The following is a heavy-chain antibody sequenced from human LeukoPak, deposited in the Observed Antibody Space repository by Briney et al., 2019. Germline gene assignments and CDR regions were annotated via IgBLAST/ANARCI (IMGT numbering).Heavy chain of an antibody. CDR2: IYSAGNT. CDR3: ARRHEYADDY. D-gene: IGHD2-2*01. J-gene: IGHJ4*02. Sequence: GGSLRLSCTVSGFTVSSNSMSWVRQAPGKGLEWVSFIYSAGNTHYSDSVKGRFTISTDNSKNTLYLQMNSLRAEDTGVYYCARRHEYADDYWGQGTLVTVSS. CDR1: GFTVSSNS. V-gene: IGHV3-53*01.